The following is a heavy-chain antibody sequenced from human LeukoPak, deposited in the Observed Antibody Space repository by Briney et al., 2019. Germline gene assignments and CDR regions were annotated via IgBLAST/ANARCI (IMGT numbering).Heavy chain of an antibody. CDR2: INTNTGNP. D-gene: IGHD6-19*01. CDR1: GYTFTSYA. CDR3: ARDRSHSSGWYRVYDY. Sequence: AASVKVSCKASGYTFTSYAMNWVRQAPGQGLEWMGWINTNTGNPTYAQGFTGRFVFSLDTSVSTAYLQMNSLRAEDTAVYYCARDRSHSSGWYRVYDYWGQGTLVTVSS. J-gene: IGHJ4*02. V-gene: IGHV7-4-1*02.